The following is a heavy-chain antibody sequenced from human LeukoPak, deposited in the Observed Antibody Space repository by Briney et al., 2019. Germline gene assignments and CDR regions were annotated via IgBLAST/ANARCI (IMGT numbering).Heavy chain of an antibody. CDR1: GFTFSDYW. J-gene: IGHJ4*02. CDR2: ISYDGSNK. D-gene: IGHD3-10*01. V-gene: IGHV3-30-3*01. Sequence: GGSLRLSCEASGFTFSDYWMTWVRQAPGKGLEWVAVISYDGSNKYYADSVKGRFTISRDNSKNTLYLQMNSLRAGDTAVYYCARDRHYYGSGPAGYWGQGTLVTVSS. CDR3: ARDRHYYGSGPAGY.